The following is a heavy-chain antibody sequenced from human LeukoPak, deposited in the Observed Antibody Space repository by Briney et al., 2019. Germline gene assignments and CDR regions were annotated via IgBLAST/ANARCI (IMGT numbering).Heavy chain of an antibody. J-gene: IGHJ4*02. CDR3: AKDSYSKGDF. CDR1: GFTFSDYY. CDR2: IKNDGAVK. V-gene: IGHV3-7*01. Sequence: GGSLRLSCAASGFTFSDYYMSWIRQAPGKGLEWVANIKNDGAVKNYVDSVKGRFTISRDNAKNSLYLQVNSLRAEDTAVYYCAKDSYSKGDFWGQGVLVTVSS. D-gene: IGHD6-13*01.